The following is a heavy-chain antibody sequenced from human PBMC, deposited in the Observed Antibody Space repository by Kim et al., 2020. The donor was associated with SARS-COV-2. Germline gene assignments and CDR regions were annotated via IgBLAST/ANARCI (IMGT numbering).Heavy chain of an antibody. CDR3: ARTVGGSSNF. J-gene: IGHJ4*02. D-gene: IGHD2-15*01. Sequence: YAESVKGRFTISRDNAKNTLSLQMNNLRVEDTAIYYCARTVGGSSNFRGQGTLVTVSA. V-gene: IGHV3-74*01.